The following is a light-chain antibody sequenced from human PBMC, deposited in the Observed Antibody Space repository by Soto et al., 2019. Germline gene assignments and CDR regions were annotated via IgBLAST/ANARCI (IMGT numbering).Light chain of an antibody. CDR3: CSYAGGSNV. J-gene: IGLJ1*01. CDR1: RDDVGGYNY. CDR2: EGS. V-gene: IGLV2-23*03. Sequence: QSALTQPPSASGSPGQSITISCTGSRDDVGGYNYVSWYQQHPGKAPTLMIYEGSERPSGVSDRFSGSKSGNTASLTISGLQAEDEADYFCCSYAGGSNVFGAGTKVTVL.